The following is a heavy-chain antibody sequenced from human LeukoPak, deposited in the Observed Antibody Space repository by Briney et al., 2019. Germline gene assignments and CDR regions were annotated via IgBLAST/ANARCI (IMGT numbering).Heavy chain of an antibody. V-gene: IGHV4-39*02. CDR1: GGSISSSFYY. Sequence: SETLSLTCTVSGGSISSSFYYWGWIRQPPGKGLGWIGSNCYSGNTYYNPSLKSRVPISVDTSKNHFSLHVRSVTAADTAVYYCARVKRASSVTIFGVVPDYWGQGTLVTVSS. D-gene: IGHD3-3*01. CDR2: NCYSGNT. J-gene: IGHJ4*02. CDR3: ARVKRASSVTIFGVVPDY.